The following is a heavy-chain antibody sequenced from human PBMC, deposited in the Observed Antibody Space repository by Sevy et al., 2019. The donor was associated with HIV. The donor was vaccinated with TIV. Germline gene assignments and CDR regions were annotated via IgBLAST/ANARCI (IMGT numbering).Heavy chain of an antibody. CDR2: IDHSGRS. V-gene: IGHV4-34*01. J-gene: IGHJ4*02. CDR3: ARGPKPLRSDYGDYRGGGYYFDS. D-gene: IGHD4-17*01. CDR1: GESFSNYY. Sequence: SETLSLTCAVYGESFSNYYWSWIRLSPGKGLESIGEIDHSGRSDYNPSLKSRVTMSVDTSKNQFSLKLTYVTAADTAVYYCARGPKPLRSDYGDYRGGGYYFDSWGQGTLVTVSS.